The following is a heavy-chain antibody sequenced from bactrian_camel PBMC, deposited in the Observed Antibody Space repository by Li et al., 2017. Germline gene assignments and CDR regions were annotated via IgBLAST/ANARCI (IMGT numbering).Heavy chain of an antibody. Sequence: VQLVESGGGSVQAGGALTLTCAASGATISTRCMAWFRQAPGKEREAVARISGFGRTVYDDASVKGRFTVSKDNAENTLVLQMNSLKPEDSGMYYCATRGRYCTGNHADLRVYAYNYWGQGTQVTVS. CDR1: GATISTRC. CDR2: ISGFGRT. D-gene: IGHD6*01. CDR3: ATRGRYCTGNHADLRVYAYNY. V-gene: IGHV3S53*01. J-gene: IGHJ4*01.